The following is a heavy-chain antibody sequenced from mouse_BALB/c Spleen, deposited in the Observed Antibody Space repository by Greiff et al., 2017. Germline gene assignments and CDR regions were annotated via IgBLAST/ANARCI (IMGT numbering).Heavy chain of an antibody. CDR2: ISSGGGST. D-gene: IGHD2-2*01. V-gene: IGHV5-12-1*01. Sequence: EVQLVESGGGLVKPGGSLKLSCAASGFAFSSYDMSWVRQTPEKRLEWVAYISSGGGSTYYPDTVKGRFTISRDNAKNTLYLQMCSLKSEDTAMYYCARHVRGYVFDYWGQGTTLTVSS. J-gene: IGHJ2*01. CDR1: GFAFSSYD. CDR3: ARHVRGYVFDY.